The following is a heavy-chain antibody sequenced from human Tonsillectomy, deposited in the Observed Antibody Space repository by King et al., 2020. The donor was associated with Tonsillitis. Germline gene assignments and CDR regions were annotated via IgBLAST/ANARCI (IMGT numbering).Heavy chain of an antibody. Sequence: QVQLQQWGAGLLKPSETLSLTCAVYGGSFSGYYWSWVRQPPGKGLEWVGEIYHSESSNCNPSLKSRVTISGDTSKNPFSLKLSSVTAADTAVYYCARGSPDDSSGSLFDYWGQGTLVTVSS. CDR2: IYHSESS. CDR1: GGSFSGYY. V-gene: IGHV4-34*01. D-gene: IGHD3-22*01. CDR3: ARGSPDDSSGSLFDY. J-gene: IGHJ4*02.